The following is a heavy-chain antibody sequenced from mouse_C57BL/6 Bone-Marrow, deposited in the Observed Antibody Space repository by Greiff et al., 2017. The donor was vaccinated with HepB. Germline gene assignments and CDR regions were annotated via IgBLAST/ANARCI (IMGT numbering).Heavy chain of an antibody. CDR2: ISSGSSTI. CDR1: GFTFSDYG. Sequence: EVQRVESGGGLVKPGGSLKLSCAASGFTFSDYGMHWVRQAPEKGLEWVAYISSGSSTIYYADTVKGRFTISRDNAKNTLFLQMTSLRSEDTAMYYCARNYYGYDGYYFDYWGQGTTLTVSS. V-gene: IGHV5-17*01. CDR3: ARNYYGYDGYYFDY. J-gene: IGHJ2*01. D-gene: IGHD2-2*01.